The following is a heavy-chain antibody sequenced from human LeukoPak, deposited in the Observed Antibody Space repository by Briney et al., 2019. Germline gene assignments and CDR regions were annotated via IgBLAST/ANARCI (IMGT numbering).Heavy chain of an antibody. Sequence: SETLFLTCTVSGGSISSCYWSWIRQPPGKGLEWIGYIYYSGSTNYNPSLKSRVTISVDTSKNQFSLKLSSVTAADTAVYYCAREFRAAGQNWLDWGQGTLVTVSS. J-gene: IGHJ4*02. CDR1: GGSISSCY. V-gene: IGHV4-59*01. D-gene: IGHD3-10*01. CDR2: IYYSGST. CDR3: AREFRAAGQNWLD.